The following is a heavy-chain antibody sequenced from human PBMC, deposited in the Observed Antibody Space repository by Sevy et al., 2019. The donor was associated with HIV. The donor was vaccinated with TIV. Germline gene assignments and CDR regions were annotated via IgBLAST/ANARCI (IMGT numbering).Heavy chain of an antibody. CDR3: ARLSTDRGTFNWFDP. CDR2: IGAYNGNI. J-gene: IGHJ5*02. V-gene: IGHV1-18*01. Sequence: ASVKVSCKASGYTFSTYGISWVRQAPGQGLEWMGWIGAYNGNIKYAQKFEDRVTMTTDTSTSTAYMDLKSLRSDDTAVYFCARLSTDRGTFNWFDPWGQGTLVTVSS. CDR1: GYTFSTYG. D-gene: IGHD3-10*01.